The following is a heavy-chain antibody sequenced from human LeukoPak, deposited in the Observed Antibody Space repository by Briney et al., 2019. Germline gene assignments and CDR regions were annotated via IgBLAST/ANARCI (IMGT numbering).Heavy chain of an antibody. CDR3: AITIGIPAAIVTPSWFDP. Sequence: ASVKVSXKASGGTFSITWVRQAPGQGLEWMGRIIPILGIANYAQKFQGRVTITADKSTSTAYMELSSLRSEDTAVYFCAITIGIPAAIVTPSWFDPWGQGTLVTVSS. CDR2: IIPILGIA. J-gene: IGHJ5*02. CDR1: GGTFS. V-gene: IGHV1-69*02. D-gene: IGHD2-2*02.